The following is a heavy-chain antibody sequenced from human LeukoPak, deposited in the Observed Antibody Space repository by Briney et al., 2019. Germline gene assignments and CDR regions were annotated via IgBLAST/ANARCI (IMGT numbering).Heavy chain of an antibody. D-gene: IGHD3-10*01. V-gene: IGHV5-51*01. CDR2: IYPGDSDT. J-gene: IGHJ6*03. Sequence: GESLKISCKGSGYSFTSYWIGWVGQMPGKGLEWMGIIYPGDSDTRYSPSFQGQVTISAAKSISTAYLQWSSLKASDTAMYYCARASTGLYYYMDVWGKGTTVTVSS. CDR3: ARASTGLYYYMDV. CDR1: GYSFTSYW.